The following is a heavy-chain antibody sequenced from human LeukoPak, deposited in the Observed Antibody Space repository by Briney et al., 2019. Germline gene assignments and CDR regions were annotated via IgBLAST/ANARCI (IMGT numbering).Heavy chain of an antibody. D-gene: IGHD3-10*01. V-gene: IGHV3-21*01. CDR2: ISSSSSYI. Sequence: PGGSLRLSCAASGFTFSSYSMNWVRQAPGKGLEWVSSISSSSSYIYYADTVKGRFTISRDNAKNSLYLQMSSLRAEDTAVYYCARDKITMVRGALDYWGQGTLVTVSS. J-gene: IGHJ4*02. CDR1: GFTFSSYS. CDR3: ARDKITMVRGALDY.